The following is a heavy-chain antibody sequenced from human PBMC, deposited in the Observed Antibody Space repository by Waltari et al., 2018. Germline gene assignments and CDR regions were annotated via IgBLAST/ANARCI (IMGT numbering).Heavy chain of an antibody. D-gene: IGHD2-8*01. J-gene: IGHJ6*02. CDR1: GASINNHNYQ. CDR2: IAYNGGT. V-gene: IGHV4-39*07. CDR3: AREVNGEVRESLSSAFYGLDV. Sequence: QVQLRESGPGLVKPSETLDLTCSVSGASINNHNYQWGWIRQPPGKGLEWIGSIAYNGGTDYAPALKSRVVIFTDMSQTRFSLMLSSWTAADSAVYYCAREVNGEVRESLSSAFYGLDVWSQGTTVVVSS.